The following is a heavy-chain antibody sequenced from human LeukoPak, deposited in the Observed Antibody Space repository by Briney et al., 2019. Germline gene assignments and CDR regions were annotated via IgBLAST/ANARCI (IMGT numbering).Heavy chain of an antibody. D-gene: IGHD3-9*01. Sequence: SETLSLTCAVYGGSFSGYYWSWIRQPPGKGLEWIGSVSNSGSKHYNPSLKSRVTIFEDTSKNQFSLKLSSVTAADTAVYYCARLRYDILTGCFDYWGQGTLVTVSS. V-gene: IGHV4-34*01. CDR1: GGSFSGYY. CDR3: ARLRYDILTGCFDY. CDR2: VSNSGSK. J-gene: IGHJ4*02.